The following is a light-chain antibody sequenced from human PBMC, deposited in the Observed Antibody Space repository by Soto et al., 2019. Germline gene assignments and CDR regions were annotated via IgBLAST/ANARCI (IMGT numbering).Light chain of an antibody. CDR2: DAS. J-gene: IGKJ1*01. Sequence: EIVFTQSPATLSLSPGERSTLSCRASQSVSSYLAWYQQKPGQAPRLLIYDASNRATGIPARFSGSGSGTDFTLTISSLEPEDFAVYSCQQRSNWPWTFGQGTKVDIK. CDR3: QQRSNWPWT. V-gene: IGKV3-11*01. CDR1: QSVSSY.